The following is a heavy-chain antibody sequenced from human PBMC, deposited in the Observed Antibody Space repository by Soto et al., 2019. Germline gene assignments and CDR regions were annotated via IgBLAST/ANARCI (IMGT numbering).Heavy chain of an antibody. D-gene: IGHD2-2*03. J-gene: IGHJ5*02. CDR1: GFTFSSYS. CDR3: SRGSFGYYGP. CDR2: ISSSSSYI. V-gene: IGHV3-21*03. Sequence: PGGSLRLSCAASGFTFSSYSMNWVRQAPGKGLEWVSSISSSSSYIYYADSVKGRFTISRDDSASIAYLQMNSLKTEDSGLYYCSRGSFGYYGPWGPGTL.